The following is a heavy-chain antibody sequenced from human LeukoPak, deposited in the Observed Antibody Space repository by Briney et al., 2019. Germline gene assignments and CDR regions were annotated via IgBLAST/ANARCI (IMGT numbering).Heavy chain of an antibody. Sequence: SETLSLTCTVSGGSISSYYWSWIRQPPGKGLEWIGYIYYSGSTNYNPSLKSRVTISVDTSKNQFSLKLSSVTAADTAVYYCARVSAVGYYYYYMDVWGKGTTVTVSS. J-gene: IGHJ6*03. V-gene: IGHV4-59*01. CDR3: ARVSAVGYYYYYMDV. CDR1: GGSISSYY. D-gene: IGHD3-16*02. CDR2: IYYSGST.